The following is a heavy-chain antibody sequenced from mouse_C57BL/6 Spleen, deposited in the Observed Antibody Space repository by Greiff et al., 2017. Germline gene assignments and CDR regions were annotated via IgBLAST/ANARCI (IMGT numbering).Heavy chain of an antibody. CDR3: ARDYGSSPHWYFDV. CDR2: INPYNGDT. D-gene: IGHD1-1*01. Sequence: EVQLQQSGPELVKPGDSVKISCKASGYSFTGYFMNWVMQSHGKSLEWIGRINPYNGDTFYNQKFKGKATLTVDKSSSTAHMELRSLTSEDSAVYYCARDYGSSPHWYFDVWGTGTTVTVSS. V-gene: IGHV1-20*01. J-gene: IGHJ1*03. CDR1: GYSFTGYF.